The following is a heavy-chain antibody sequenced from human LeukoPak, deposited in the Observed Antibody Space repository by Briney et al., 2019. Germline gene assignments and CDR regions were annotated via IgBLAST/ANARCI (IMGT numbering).Heavy chain of an antibody. V-gene: IGHV4-39*02. CDR3: ARESRGYSYGYVG. CDR2: IYYTGNT. D-gene: IGHD5-18*01. Sequence: SETLSLTCTVSGASISSSSYYWGWVRQPPGKGLEWIGAIYYTGNTYFNPSLKSRLTISVDTSKNQFSLKLSSVTAADTAVYYCARESRGYSYGYVGWGQGTLVTVSS. CDR1: GASISSSSYY. J-gene: IGHJ4*02.